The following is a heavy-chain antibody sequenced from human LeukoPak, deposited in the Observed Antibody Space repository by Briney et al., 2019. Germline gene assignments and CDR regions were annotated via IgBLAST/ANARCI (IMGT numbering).Heavy chain of an antibody. CDR3: AKGGDIAVVPAAMVGP. D-gene: IGHD2-2*01. CDR1: GYTFTSYD. V-gene: IGHV1-8*01. J-gene: IGHJ5*02. Sequence: ASVKVSCKASGYTFTSYDINWVRQATGQGLEWMGWMNTNSGNTGHAQKFQGRLTMTRDTSTNTAYMELSSLRSEDTAVYYCAKGGDIAVVPAAMVGPWGQGTLVTVSS. CDR2: MNTNSGNT.